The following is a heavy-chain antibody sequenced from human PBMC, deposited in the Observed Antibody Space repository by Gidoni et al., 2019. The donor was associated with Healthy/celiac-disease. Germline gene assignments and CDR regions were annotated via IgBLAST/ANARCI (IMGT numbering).Heavy chain of an antibody. Sequence: QVQLQQSGPGLVNPSQHRSLTCAISGDSVSSNRPAWNWIRRYPSGGLEWLGRTYYRSKWYNDYAVSVKSRITINTDTSKNQFSLQLNSVTPEDTAVYYCARVGYSSGYYYYYYGMDVWGQGTTVTVSS. CDR1: GDSVSSNRPA. CDR2: TYYRSKWYN. J-gene: IGHJ6*02. CDR3: ARVGYSSGYYYYYYGMDV. V-gene: IGHV6-1*01. D-gene: IGHD6-25*01.